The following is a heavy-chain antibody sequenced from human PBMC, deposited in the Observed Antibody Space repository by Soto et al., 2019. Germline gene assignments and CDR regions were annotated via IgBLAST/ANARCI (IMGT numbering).Heavy chain of an antibody. CDR3: AREEDAFDI. CDR2: ISYDGNTK. Sequence: QVQLVESGGGVVQPGRSLRLSCAASGFVLSDYAMHWVRQAPGKGPEWVAFISYDGNTKHYAESVKGRFTISRDNSKNTLYLQMNGLRTEDTAVFYCAREEDAFDIWGQGTMVTVSS. V-gene: IGHV3-30-3*01. CDR1: GFVLSDYA. J-gene: IGHJ3*02.